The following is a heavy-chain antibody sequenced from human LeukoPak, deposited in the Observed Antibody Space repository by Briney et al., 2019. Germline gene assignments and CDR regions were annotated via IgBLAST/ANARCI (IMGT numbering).Heavy chain of an antibody. CDR2: ASSDGSTT. D-gene: IGHD1-1*01. J-gene: IGHJ2*01. V-gene: IGHV3-74*01. Sequence: GGSLRLSCAPSGFTFSNYWMHWVRQVPGRGLVWVSLASSDGSTTNYADSVKGRFTISRDNAKNTPYLQMNSLRAEDTTVYYCARALIGTNSLGLDLWGRGTLVTVSS. CDR1: GFTFSNYW. CDR3: ARALIGTNSLGLDL.